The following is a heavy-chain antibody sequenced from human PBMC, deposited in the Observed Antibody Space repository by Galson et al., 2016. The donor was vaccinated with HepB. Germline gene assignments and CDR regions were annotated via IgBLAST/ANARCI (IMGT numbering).Heavy chain of an antibody. CDR3: GGYNDYKAYDY. CDR2: INPDGSQT. J-gene: IGHJ4*02. V-gene: IGHV3-7*01. CDR1: GFTFRTSW. D-gene: IGHD5-24*01. Sequence: SLRLSCAASGFTFRTSWMSWVRQPPGKGPEWVANINPDGSQTYYVDSVKGRFNISKDNAKNSLYLQMNSLRDEDTAVYYCGGYNDYKAYDYWGQGTLVTVSS.